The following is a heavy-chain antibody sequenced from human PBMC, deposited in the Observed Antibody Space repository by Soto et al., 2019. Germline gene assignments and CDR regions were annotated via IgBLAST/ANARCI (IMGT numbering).Heavy chain of an antibody. J-gene: IGHJ4*02. V-gene: IGHV4-30-2*01. D-gene: IGHD2-15*01. CDR3: ARGQVVAAQH. CDR2: IYHSGST. CDR1: GGSISSGGYS. Sequence: QLQLQESGSGLVKPSQTLSLTCAVSGGSISSGGYSWSWIRQPPGKGLEWIGYIYHSGSTYYNPSLESRFTIAVDRSKNQFSLKLSAVTAADTAVYYCARGQVVAAQHWGQGTLVPVSS.